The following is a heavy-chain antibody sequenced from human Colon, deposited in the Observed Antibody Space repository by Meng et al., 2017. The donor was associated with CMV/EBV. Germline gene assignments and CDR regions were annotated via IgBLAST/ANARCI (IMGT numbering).Heavy chain of an antibody. V-gene: IGHV4-39*07. CDR3: VRGGTAMVAHFDY. J-gene: IGHJ4*02. CDR2: VYYTEGT. D-gene: IGHD5-18*01. Sequence: QLQPKGSGPGRVKASETLSLTCTVSGDSINSNTYNWGWIRQPPGKGLEWIGNVYYTEGTYYNPSLKSRVTISIDTSMNQFSLKLSSVTAADTAIYYCVRGGTAMVAHFDYWGQGALVTVSS. CDR1: GDSINSNTYN.